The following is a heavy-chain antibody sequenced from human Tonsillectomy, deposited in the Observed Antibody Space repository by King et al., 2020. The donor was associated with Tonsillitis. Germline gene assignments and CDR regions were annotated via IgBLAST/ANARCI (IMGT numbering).Heavy chain of an antibody. CDR3: TTNGRGYSSGSALDY. J-gene: IGHJ4*02. D-gene: IGHD6-19*01. Sequence: QLVQSGGGLVQPGGSLKLSCAASGFTFSGSAMHWVRQASGKGLEWVGRIRSKANSYATAYAALVKGGFTISRDDSKNTAYLQMNSLKTEDTAVYYCTTNGRGYSSGSALDYRGQGTMVTVSS. CDR1: GFTFSGSA. CDR2: IRSKANSYAT. V-gene: IGHV3-73*01.